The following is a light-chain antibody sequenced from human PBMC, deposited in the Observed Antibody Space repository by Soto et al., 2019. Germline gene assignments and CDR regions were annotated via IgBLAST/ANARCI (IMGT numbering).Light chain of an antibody. V-gene: IGKV1-27*01. CDR2: ATS. J-gene: IGKJ4*01. CDR3: QKYNHAPT. CDR1: QAISSY. Sequence: DIQLTQSPSSLSASVGDRVTITCRARQAISSYLAWYQQKPGKDPELLIYATSTLQSAAPSRLSGSGSGTDFTLTISSLQAEDVTTHYCQKYNHAPTFGGGTKVEIK.